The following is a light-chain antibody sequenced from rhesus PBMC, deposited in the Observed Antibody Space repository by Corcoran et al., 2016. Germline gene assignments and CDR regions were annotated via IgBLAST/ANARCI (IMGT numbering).Light chain of an antibody. CDR2: GAS. Sequence: ETVVTQSPATLSLSPGERATLSCRASQSVGSDLAWYQQKPGQAPRLLIYGASSRATGVPDRFSGSGSGTEFPLTISSLEPADVGLYFCQQSSNFWTFGQGTRVEIK. CDR3: QQSSNFWT. V-gene: IGKV3-24*04. CDR1: QSVGSD. J-gene: IGKJ1*01.